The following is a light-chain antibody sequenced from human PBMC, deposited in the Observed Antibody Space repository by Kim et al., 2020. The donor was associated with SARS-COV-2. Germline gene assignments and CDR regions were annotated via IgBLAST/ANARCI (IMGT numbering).Light chain of an antibody. V-gene: IGKV3-11*01. Sequence: WSPGERAPLSCRASQSVSSYLAWYQQKPGQAPRLLIYDASNRATGIPARFSGSGSGTDFTLTISSLEPEDFAVYYCQQRSNWPLTFGGGTKVDIK. CDR1: QSVSSY. CDR2: DAS. J-gene: IGKJ4*01. CDR3: QQRSNWPLT.